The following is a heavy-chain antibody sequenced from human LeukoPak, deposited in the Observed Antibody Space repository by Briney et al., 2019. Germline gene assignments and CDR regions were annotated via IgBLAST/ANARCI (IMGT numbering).Heavy chain of an antibody. CDR1: GFTFSSYG. J-gene: IGHJ5*02. D-gene: IGHD5-12*01. CDR3: AKGVYSGYDPTAFDP. Sequence: PGGSLRLSCAASGFTFSSYGMHWVRQAPGKGLEWVAVISYDGSNKYYADSVKGRFTISRDNSKNTLYLQMNSLRAEDTAVYYCAKGVYSGYDPTAFDPWGQGTPVTVSS. V-gene: IGHV3-30*18. CDR2: ISYDGSNK.